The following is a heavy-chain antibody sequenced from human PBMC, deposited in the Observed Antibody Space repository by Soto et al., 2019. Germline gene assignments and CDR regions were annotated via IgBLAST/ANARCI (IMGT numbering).Heavy chain of an antibody. D-gene: IGHD1-26*01. J-gene: IGHJ5*02. CDR2: ISYGGST. V-gene: IGHV4-61*08. Sequence: SETLSLTCTVSGGSVSSGGYYWSWLRHPPGKGREYIGYISYGGSTDHNHSIKRRVTISVDTSKNQIPLKLNSLSAADTAVYYCAGETIGSYFDPWGQGALVTVSS. CDR1: GGSVSSGGYY. CDR3: AGETIGSYFDP.